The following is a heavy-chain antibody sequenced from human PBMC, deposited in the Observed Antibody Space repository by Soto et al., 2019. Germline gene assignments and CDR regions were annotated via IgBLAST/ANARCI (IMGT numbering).Heavy chain of an antibody. Sequence: PSATLSLTCTVSGGSISSGGYYWSWIRQHPGKGLEWIGYIYYSGTTYYNPSLKSRVTISVDTSKNQFSLKLSSVSAADTALYYCARCSLVVVPAPGFDPWGRGTLVTVSS. V-gene: IGHV4-31*03. CDR1: GGSISSGGYY. CDR2: IYYSGTT. J-gene: IGHJ5*02. D-gene: IGHD2-2*01. CDR3: ARCSLVVVPAPGFDP.